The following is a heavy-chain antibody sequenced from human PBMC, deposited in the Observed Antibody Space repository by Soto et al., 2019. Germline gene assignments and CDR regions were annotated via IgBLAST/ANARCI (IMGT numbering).Heavy chain of an antibody. Sequence: SETLSLTCTVSGGSISSGGYYWSWIRQHPGKGLEWIGYIYYSGSTYYNPSLKSRVTISVDTSKNQFSLKLSSVTAADTAVYYCARDGFGYCSGGSCPPGYWGQGTLVTVSS. CDR2: IYYSGST. J-gene: IGHJ4*02. CDR1: GGSISSGGYY. V-gene: IGHV4-31*03. CDR3: ARDGFGYCSGGSCPPGY. D-gene: IGHD2-15*01.